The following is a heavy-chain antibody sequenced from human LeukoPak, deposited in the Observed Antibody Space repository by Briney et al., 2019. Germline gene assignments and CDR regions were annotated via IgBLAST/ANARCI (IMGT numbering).Heavy chain of an antibody. CDR3: ASYDY. V-gene: IGHV4-34*01. D-gene: IGHD6-6*01. Sequence: SETLSLTCAVYGGSFSGYYWSWIRQPPGKELEWIGEINHSGGTDYNPSLKSRVTISVDTSRNQFSPKLSSVTAADTAVYYCASYDYWGQGTLVTVSS. CDR1: GGSFSGYY. J-gene: IGHJ4*02. CDR2: INHSGGT.